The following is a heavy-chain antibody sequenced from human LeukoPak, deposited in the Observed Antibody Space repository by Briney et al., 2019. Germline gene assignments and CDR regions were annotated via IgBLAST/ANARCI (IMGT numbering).Heavy chain of an antibody. J-gene: IGHJ6*02. CDR1: GFTFSSYA. V-gene: IGHV3-30*04. D-gene: IGHD5-24*01. CDR2: ISYDGSNK. Sequence: GRSLRLSCAASGFTFSSYAMHWVRQAPGKGLEWVAVISYDGSNKYYADSVKCRFTISRDNSKNTLYLQMNSLRAEDTAVYYCARTGGDGYWVYYYYGMDVWGQGTTVTVSS. CDR3: ARTGGDGYWVYYYYGMDV.